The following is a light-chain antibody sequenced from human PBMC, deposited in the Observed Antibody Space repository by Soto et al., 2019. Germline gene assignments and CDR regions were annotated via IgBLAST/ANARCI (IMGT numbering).Light chain of an antibody. Sequence: DIQMTQSPSTLSASVGDRVTINCRASQSISSWLAWYQQKPGKAPKLLIYKASSLESGVPSRFCGSGSGTEFNLTISILQPDDFAPYYCPQYNSLWTFGKGTKVEI. CDR3: PQYNSLWT. CDR2: KAS. V-gene: IGKV1-5*03. J-gene: IGKJ1*01. CDR1: QSISSW.